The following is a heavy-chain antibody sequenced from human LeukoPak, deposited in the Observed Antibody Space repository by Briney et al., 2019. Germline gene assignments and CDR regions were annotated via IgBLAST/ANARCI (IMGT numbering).Heavy chain of an antibody. CDR2: IYGSVDTL. CDR3: SRRFDC. V-gene: IGHV3-48*02. CDR1: GFTFSDYS. Sequence: GGALRLSCAASGFTFSDYSMNWVRQAPGKGLEWVSYIYGSVDTLYYADSVKGRFTISRDNAKNSLDLQMNSLRDEDTAVYYCSRRFDCWGQGTLVTVSS. J-gene: IGHJ4*02.